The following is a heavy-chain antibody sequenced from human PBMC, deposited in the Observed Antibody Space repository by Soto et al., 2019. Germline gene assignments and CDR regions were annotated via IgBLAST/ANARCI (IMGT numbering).Heavy chain of an antibody. CDR3: ARVTAGSSDFDY. D-gene: IGHD6-6*01. J-gene: IGHJ4*02. CDR1: GYSFTKFD. Sequence: GASVKVSCKASGYSFTKFDINWVRQAPGQGLEWMGWLNPKSGNTGYAQNLQGRVTMTRDTSMSTAYMELRSLRSEDTALYYCARVTAGSSDFDYWGQGTLVTVSS. V-gene: IGHV1-8*01. CDR2: LNPKSGNT.